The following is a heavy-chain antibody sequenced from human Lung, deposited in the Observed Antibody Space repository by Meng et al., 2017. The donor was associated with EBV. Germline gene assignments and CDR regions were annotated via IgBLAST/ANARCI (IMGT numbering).Heavy chain of an antibody. V-gene: IGHV4-30-4*01. CDR3: AIIKERTTVTPFDY. D-gene: IGHD4-17*01. J-gene: IGHJ4*02. Sequence: QVALKESGPGLVKPSQTLSLTCTVSGGSISSGDYYWSWIRQPPGKGLEWIGYIYYSGSTYYNPSLKSRVTISVDTSKNQFSLKLSSVTAADTAVYYCAIIKERTTVTPFDYWGQGTLVTVSS. CDR1: GGSISSGDYY. CDR2: IYYSGST.